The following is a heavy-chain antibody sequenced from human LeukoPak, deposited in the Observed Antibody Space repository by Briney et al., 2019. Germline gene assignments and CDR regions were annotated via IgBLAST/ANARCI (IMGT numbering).Heavy chain of an antibody. Sequence: ASVKVSCKVSGYTLTELSMHWVRQAPGKGLEWMGGFDPEDGETIYAQKFQGRVTLTEDTSTDIAYMELSSLRSEDTAVYYCATEQTTARYFARYGMDVWGQGATVTVSS. D-gene: IGHD3-9*01. J-gene: IGHJ6*02. CDR1: GYTLTELS. CDR3: ATEQTTARYFARYGMDV. CDR2: FDPEDGET. V-gene: IGHV1-24*01.